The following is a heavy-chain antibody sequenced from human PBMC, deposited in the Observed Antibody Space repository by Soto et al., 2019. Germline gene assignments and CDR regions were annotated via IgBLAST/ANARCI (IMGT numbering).Heavy chain of an antibody. V-gene: IGHV4-59*08. CDR1: GGSIDGRN. CDR3: VSQGIGNLHWFVEV. Sequence: HVQLQDSGPGLVKPSETLSSTCTGCGGSIDGRNCAWIRQPPGKGLEWLGYVYYYGGSSFNPTGKTRLTLALDTFKSQSSLQLRSVTAKDTAVYYGVSQGIGNLHWFVEVWGRGTTVTVSS. CDR2: VYYYGGS. D-gene: IGHD3-10*01. J-gene: IGHJ6*02.